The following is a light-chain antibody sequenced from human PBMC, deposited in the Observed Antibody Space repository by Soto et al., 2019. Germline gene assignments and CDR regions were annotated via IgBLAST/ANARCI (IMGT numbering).Light chain of an antibody. CDR1: QDINNY. CDR3: HQYDSLPPT. V-gene: IGKV1-33*01. J-gene: IGKJ5*01. Sequence: DILLTQSPSSLSASVGDRVTITCQASQDINNYLNWYQQKPWKAPKLLIFDATNLETGVPSRFSGSGSRTHYSLTISSLLPEDFATYYCHQYDSLPPTFGQGTRLEIK. CDR2: DAT.